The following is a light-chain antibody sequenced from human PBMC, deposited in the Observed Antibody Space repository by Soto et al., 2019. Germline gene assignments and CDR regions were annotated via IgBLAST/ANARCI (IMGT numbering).Light chain of an antibody. V-gene: IGKV3-15*01. CDR2: GAS. CDR3: QQYIRWPLT. CDR1: QSVSSN. J-gene: IGKJ4*01. Sequence: EIVMTQAPATLSVSPGERATLSCSASQSVSSNLAWYQQKPGQAPSLLIYGASTSATGTPARFSGSGSGTEFPLTISSLQSEDFAVYYWQQYIRWPLTFGGGTKVEIK.